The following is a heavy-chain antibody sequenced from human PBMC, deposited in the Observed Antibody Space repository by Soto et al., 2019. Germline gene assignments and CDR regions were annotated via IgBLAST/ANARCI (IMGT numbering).Heavy chain of an antibody. J-gene: IGHJ6*02. CDR3: ASQNYYSGMDV. CDR1: GYTFTSYF. CDR2: ISAYNGNT. Sequence: QVQLVQSGAEVKKPGASVKVSCKASGYTFTSYFITWVRQAPGQGLEWMGWISAYNGNTNYAQMIQGRVTMTTDTSTATAYMEMTSLRSHDTSVYYCASQNYYSGMDVWGQGTTVTVSS. V-gene: IGHV1-18*01.